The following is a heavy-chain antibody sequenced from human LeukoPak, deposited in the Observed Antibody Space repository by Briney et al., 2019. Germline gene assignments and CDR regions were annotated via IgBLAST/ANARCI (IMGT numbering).Heavy chain of an antibody. CDR3: ALLAVASDFDY. CDR2: IGSSGTTR. D-gene: IGHD6-19*01. Sequence: PGGSLRLSCAVSGFPFSIYEMNWVRQAPGKGLEWVSNIGSSGTTRYYADSVKGRFSISRDKAKNSLYLQMNSLRVEDTGVYYCALLAVASDFDYWGQGALVTVYS. CDR1: GFPFSIYE. V-gene: IGHV3-48*03. J-gene: IGHJ4*02.